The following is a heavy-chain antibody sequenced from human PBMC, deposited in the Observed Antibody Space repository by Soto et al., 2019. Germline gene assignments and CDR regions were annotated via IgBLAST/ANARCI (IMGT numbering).Heavy chain of an antibody. Sequence: QVQLVESGGGVVQPGRSLRLSCAASGFTFSSYAMHWVRQAPGKGLEWVAVISYDGSNKYYADSVKGRFTISRDNSKNTLYLQMNSLRAEDTAVYYCARPEMSWTTTVGYFDYWGQGTLVTVSS. D-gene: IGHD4-17*01. CDR2: ISYDGSNK. V-gene: IGHV3-30-3*01. CDR3: ARPEMSWTTTVGYFDY. J-gene: IGHJ4*02. CDR1: GFTFSSYA.